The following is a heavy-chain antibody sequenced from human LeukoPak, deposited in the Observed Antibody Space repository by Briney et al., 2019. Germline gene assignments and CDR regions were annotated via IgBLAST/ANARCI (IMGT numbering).Heavy chain of an antibody. CDR3: AKALGGSYCGDRGFDH. Sequence: PGGSLRLSCLVSGFTFNNYAMGWVRQAPEKGLEWVSVISDSGNRTYYADSVKGRFTISRDNSKNALYMKMNSLRAEDTAIYYCAKALGGSYCGDRGFDHWGQGTLVTVSS. J-gene: IGHJ4*02. V-gene: IGHV3-23*01. CDR1: GFTFNNYA. D-gene: IGHD1-26*01. CDR2: ISDSGNRT.